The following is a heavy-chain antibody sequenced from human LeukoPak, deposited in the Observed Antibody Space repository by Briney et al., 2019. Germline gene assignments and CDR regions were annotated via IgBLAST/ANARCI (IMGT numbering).Heavy chain of an antibody. J-gene: IGHJ5*02. D-gene: IGHD2-2*01. CDR3: ARLNHIGYCSITTCPTNRFAP. V-gene: IGHV4-31*03. CDR2: IYYSGSA. CDR1: GGSISSSGHY. Sequence: PSETLSLTCTVSGGSISSSGHYWTWIRQHPGKGLEWIGYIYYSGSAYYNPSLKSRVAISVDTSKNQFSLELSSVTAADTALYYCARLNHIGYCSITTCPTNRFAPSGQGTLATVSS.